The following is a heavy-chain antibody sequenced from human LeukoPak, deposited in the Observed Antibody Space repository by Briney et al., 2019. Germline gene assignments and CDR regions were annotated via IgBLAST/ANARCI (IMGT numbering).Heavy chain of an antibody. Sequence: GRSLRLSCAVSGFTFSSYAMHWVRQAPGKGLEYVSAISSIGGSTYYAHSVKGRFTISRDNSKNTLYLHMGSLRAEDMAVYYCARRGSYYGDSMDYWGQGTLVTVSS. CDR2: ISSIGGST. V-gene: IGHV3-64*01. D-gene: IGHD1-26*01. J-gene: IGHJ4*02. CDR3: ARRGSYYGDSMDY. CDR1: GFTFSSYA.